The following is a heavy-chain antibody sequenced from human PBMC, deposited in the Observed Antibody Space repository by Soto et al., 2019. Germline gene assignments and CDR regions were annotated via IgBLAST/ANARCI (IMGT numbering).Heavy chain of an antibody. Sequence: SETLSLTCTVAGGSSSGYDGSWIRQPPGKGLEWIGYIYYSGSTNYNPSLKSRVTISVDTSKNQFSLKLSSVTAADTAVYYCAREKGDYAEIYYYYMAVWGKGTTVTVSS. J-gene: IGHJ6*03. CDR1: GGSSSGYD. CDR3: AREKGDYAEIYYYYMAV. V-gene: IGHV4-59*12. D-gene: IGHD4-17*01. CDR2: IYYSGST.